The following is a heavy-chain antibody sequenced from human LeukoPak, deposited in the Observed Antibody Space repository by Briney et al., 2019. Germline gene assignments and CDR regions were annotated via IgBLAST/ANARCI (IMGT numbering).Heavy chain of an antibody. J-gene: IGHJ4*02. CDR3: ARAPHGDYFDY. D-gene: IGHD4-17*01. CDR1: GFTFSNHD. V-gene: IGHV3-13*01. Sequence: GGSLRLSCTASGFTFSNHDMHWVRQATGKGLEWVSAISTTGDTYYPGSVKGRFTISRENAKNSLYLQMNSLRAGDTAVYYCARAPHGDYFDYWGQGTLVTVSS. CDR2: ISTTGDT.